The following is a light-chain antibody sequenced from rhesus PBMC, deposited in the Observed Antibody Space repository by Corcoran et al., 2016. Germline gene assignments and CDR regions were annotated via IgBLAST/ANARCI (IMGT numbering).Light chain of an antibody. CDR1: QSIGSS. V-gene: IGKV6-55*01. CDR2: YTS. CDR3: QQSSSFPLT. J-gene: IGKJ4*01. Sequence: EIVLTQSPAFQSVTLKEKVTITCQASQSIGSSLHWYHQKPDHSPKLLIKYTSQSISGCPSRFIGSGSGTDFHLTINSLEAEDAAPYYCQQSSSFPLTFGGGTKVEIK.